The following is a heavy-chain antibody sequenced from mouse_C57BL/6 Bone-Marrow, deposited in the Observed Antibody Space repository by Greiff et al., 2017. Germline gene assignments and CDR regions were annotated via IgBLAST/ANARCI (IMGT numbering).Heavy chain of an antibody. J-gene: IGHJ4*01. CDR3: AKATYYYGSLYYAMDY. Sequence: EVMLVESEGGLVQPGSSMKLSCTASGFTFSDYYMAWVRQVPEKGLEWVANINYDGSSTYYLDTLKSRFIISRDNAKNILYLQLSSLKSEDTATYYCAKATYYYGSLYYAMDYWGQGTSVTVSS. CDR2: INYDGSST. D-gene: IGHD1-1*01. CDR1: GFTFSDYY. V-gene: IGHV5-16*01.